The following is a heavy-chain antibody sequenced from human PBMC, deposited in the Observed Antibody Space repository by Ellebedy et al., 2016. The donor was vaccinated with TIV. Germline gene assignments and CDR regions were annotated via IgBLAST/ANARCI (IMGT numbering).Heavy chain of an antibody. V-gene: IGHV3-74*01. CDR1: GFTFSSYW. D-gene: IGHD2-2*01. CDR3: ARGGLPAAKDF. CDR2: MNTDGSSI. Sequence: GGSLRLSCAASGFTFSSYWMHWVRQAPGKGLVWVSRMNTDGSSISYADSVKGRFTISRDNAKNTLYLQMNSLRAEDTAGYYCARGGLPAAKDFWGQGTLVTVSS. J-gene: IGHJ4*02.